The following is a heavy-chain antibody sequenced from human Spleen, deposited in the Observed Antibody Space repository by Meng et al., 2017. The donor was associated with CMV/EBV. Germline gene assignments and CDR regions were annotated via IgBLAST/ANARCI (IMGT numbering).Heavy chain of an antibody. CDR1: GFTFSSYD. Sequence: GGSLRLSCEASGFTFSSYDMSWVRQAPGKGLEWVSDISGGGGTTWFADAVKGRFTISRDTSKNMVYLLMNSLRAEDTALYYCAKGGGSWYLDSWGQGTLVTVSS. CDR3: AKGGGSWYLDS. CDR2: ISGGGGTT. D-gene: IGHD6-13*01. J-gene: IGHJ4*02. V-gene: IGHV3-23*01.